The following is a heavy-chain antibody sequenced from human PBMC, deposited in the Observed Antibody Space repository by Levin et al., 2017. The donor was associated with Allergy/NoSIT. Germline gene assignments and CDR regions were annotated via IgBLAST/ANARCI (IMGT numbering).Heavy chain of an antibody. CDR2: INHSGST. Sequence: SETLSLTCAVYGGSFSGYYWSWIRQPPGKGLEWIGEINHSGSTNYNPSLKSRVTISVDTSKNQFSLKLSSVTAADTAVYYCASGGVVAATLAIDPWGQGTLVTVSS. D-gene: IGHD2-15*01. V-gene: IGHV4-34*01. J-gene: IGHJ5*02. CDR3: ASGGVVAATLAIDP. CDR1: GGSFSGYY.